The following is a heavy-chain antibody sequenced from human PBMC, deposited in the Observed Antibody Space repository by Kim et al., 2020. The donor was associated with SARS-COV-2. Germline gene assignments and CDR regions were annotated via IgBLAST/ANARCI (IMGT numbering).Heavy chain of an antibody. V-gene: IGHV7-4-1*02. CDR2: INTNTGNP. D-gene: IGHD3-22*01. CDR1: GYTFTSYA. J-gene: IGHJ6*02. Sequence: ASVKVSCKASGYTFTSYAMNWVRQAPGQGLEWMGWINTNTGNPTYAQGFTGRFVFSLDTSVSTAYLQISSLKAEDTAVYYCARGERWGGIVVVIPTGDYYGMDVWGQGTTVTVSS. CDR3: ARGERWGGIVVVIPTGDYYGMDV.